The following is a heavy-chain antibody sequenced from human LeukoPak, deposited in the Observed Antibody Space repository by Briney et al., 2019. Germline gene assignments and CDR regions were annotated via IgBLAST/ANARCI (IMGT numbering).Heavy chain of an antibody. Sequence: GGSLRLSCAASGFTFSTHWMSWVRQAPGKGLEWVAKIKEDGSEKYYVDSVKGRFTISRDNAKNTLYLQMNSLRAEDTAVYYCAKIPRITMVRGGHHVDYSGHRNPWTPSPQ. D-gene: IGHD3-10*01. V-gene: IGHV3-7*03. CDR3: AKIPRITMVRGGHHVDY. CDR1: GFTFSTHW. J-gene: IGHJ4*01. CDR2: IKEDGSEK.